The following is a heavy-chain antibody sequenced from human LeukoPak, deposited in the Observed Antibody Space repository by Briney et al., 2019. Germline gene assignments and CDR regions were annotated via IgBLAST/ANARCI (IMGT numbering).Heavy chain of an antibody. Sequence: GGSLRLPCAASGFTFDDYAMHWVRQAPGKGLEWVSGISWNSGSIGYADSVKGRFTISRDNAKNSLYLQMNSLRAEDTAVYYCARDEGQSYDSTPRDFDYWGQGTLVTVSS. J-gene: IGHJ4*02. CDR3: ARDEGQSYDSTPRDFDY. CDR2: ISWNSGSI. CDR1: GFTFDDYA. D-gene: IGHD3-22*01. V-gene: IGHV3-9*01.